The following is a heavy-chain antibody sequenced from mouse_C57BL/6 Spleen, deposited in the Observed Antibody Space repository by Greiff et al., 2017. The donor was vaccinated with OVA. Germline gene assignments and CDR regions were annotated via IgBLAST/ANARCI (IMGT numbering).Heavy chain of an antibody. V-gene: IGHV1-52*01. Sequence: QVQLQQPGAELVRPGSSVKLSCKASGYTFTSYWMHWVKQRPIQGLEWIGNIDPSDSETHYNQKFKDKATLTVDKSSSTAYMQLSSLTSEDSAVYYGARRGYGSSSLDAMDDWGQGTSVTVSS. D-gene: IGHD1-1*01. CDR3: ARRGYGSSSLDAMDD. CDR1: GYTFTSYW. CDR2: IDPSDSET. J-gene: IGHJ4*01.